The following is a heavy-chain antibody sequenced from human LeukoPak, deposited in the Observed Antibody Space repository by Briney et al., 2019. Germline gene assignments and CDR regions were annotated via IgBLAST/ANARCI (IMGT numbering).Heavy chain of an antibody. CDR1: GGSIGTYY. Sequence: SETLSLTCTVSGGSIGTYYWSWVRQSPGTGLEWIGYIYVTGTRYNPYLQSRVTISVDRSRNQFFLKMTSVTAADTAGYYCARNIGGGIEDMDVWGRGTKVTVSS. CDR2: IYVTGT. D-gene: IGHD3-16*02. CDR3: ARNIGGGIEDMDV. J-gene: IGHJ6*03. V-gene: IGHV4-4*09.